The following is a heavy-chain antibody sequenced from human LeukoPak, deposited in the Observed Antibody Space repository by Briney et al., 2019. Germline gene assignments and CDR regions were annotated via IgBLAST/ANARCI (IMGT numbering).Heavy chain of an antibody. J-gene: IGHJ3*02. CDR3: ARWTSYDWKDPINAFDI. CDR1: GGSISSNY. Sequence: PSETLSLTCTVSGGSISSNYWSWIRQPPGKGLEWIGYIYYSGSTNYNPSLKSRVTISLDTSKNQFSLKLSSVTAADTAVYYCARWTSYDWKDPINAFDIWGQGTMVTVSS. D-gene: IGHD1-20*01. CDR2: IYYSGST. V-gene: IGHV4-59*08.